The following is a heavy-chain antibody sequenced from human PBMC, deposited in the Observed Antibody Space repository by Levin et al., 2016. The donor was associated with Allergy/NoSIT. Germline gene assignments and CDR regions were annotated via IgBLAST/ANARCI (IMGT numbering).Heavy chain of an antibody. Sequence: SETLSLTCAVSGDSLTSGGNSWNWIRQPPGRGLEWLGYVFHTGTTYYNPTLKSRITISMDRSKNQFSLELESVTAADTAVYYCARGNYHENGGYWPWHAFDIWGQGT. D-gene: IGHD3-22*01. CDR2: VFHTGTT. J-gene: IGHJ3*02. CDR3: ARGNYHENGGYWPWHAFDI. V-gene: IGHV4-30-2*01. CDR1: GDSLTSGGNS.